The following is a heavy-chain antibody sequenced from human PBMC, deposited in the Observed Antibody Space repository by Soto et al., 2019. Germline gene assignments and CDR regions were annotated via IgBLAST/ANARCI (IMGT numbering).Heavy chain of an antibody. CDR1: GFTFSSYG. CDR2: IWYDGSNK. V-gene: IGHV3-33*01. Sequence: GALRLSCAASGFTFSSYGMHWVRQAPGKGLEWVAVIWYDGSNKYYADSVKGRFTISRDNSKNTLYLQMNSLRAEDTAVYYCARDNRLRLGELSFPWFDPWGQGTLVTVS. CDR3: ARDNRLRLGELSFPWFDP. J-gene: IGHJ5*02. D-gene: IGHD3-16*02.